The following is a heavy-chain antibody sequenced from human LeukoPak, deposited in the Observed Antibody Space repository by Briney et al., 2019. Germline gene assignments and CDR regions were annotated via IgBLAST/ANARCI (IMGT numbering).Heavy chain of an antibody. CDR3: VREPQAEYYFDY. CDR1: GFTFSSYA. D-gene: IGHD1-14*01. J-gene: IGHJ4*02. CDR2: INSDGSST. Sequence: PGGSLRLSCAASGFTFSSYAMSWVRQAPGKGLVWVSRINSDGSSTTYADSVKGRFTISRDNAKNTLYLQMNSLRAEDTAVYYCVREPQAEYYFDYWGQGTLVTVSS. V-gene: IGHV3-74*01.